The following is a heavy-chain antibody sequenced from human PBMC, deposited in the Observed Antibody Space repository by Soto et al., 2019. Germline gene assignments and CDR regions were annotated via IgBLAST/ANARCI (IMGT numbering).Heavy chain of an antibody. J-gene: IGHJ6*03. V-gene: IGHV1-18*01. D-gene: IGHD2-15*01. CDR3: ARPYCSGGSCYAKNYYYYMDV. CDR2: ISAYNGNT. CDR1: GYTFTSYG. Sequence: ASVKVSCKASGYTFTSYGISWVRQAPGQGLEWMGWISAYNGNTNYAQKLQGRVTMTTDTSTSTAYMELRSLRSDDTAVYYCARPYCSGGSCYAKNYYYYMDVWGKGTTVTVSS.